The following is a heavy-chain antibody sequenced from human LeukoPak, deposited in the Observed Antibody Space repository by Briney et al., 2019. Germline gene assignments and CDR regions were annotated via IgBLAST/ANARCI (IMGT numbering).Heavy chain of an antibody. V-gene: IGHV1-69*13. CDR2: IIPIFGTA. J-gene: IGHJ4*02. Sequence: SVKVSCKASGYTLTSYDINWVRQATGQGLEWMGGIIPIFGTANYAQKFQGRVTITADESTSTAYMELSSLRSEDTAVYYCARDGAVAGYFDYWGQGTLVTVSS. CDR3: ARDGAVAGYFDY. D-gene: IGHD6-19*01. CDR1: GYTLTSYD.